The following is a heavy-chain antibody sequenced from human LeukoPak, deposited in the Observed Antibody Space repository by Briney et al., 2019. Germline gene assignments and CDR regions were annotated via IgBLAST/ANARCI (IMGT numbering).Heavy chain of an antibody. D-gene: IGHD2-15*01. CDR3: ARERRPNGGGYYMDV. CDR1: GFTFSSYS. V-gene: IGHV3-21*01. J-gene: IGHJ6*03. CDR2: ISSSSYI. Sequence: GGSLRLSCAASGFTFSSYSMNWVRQAPGKGLEWVSSISSSSYIYYADSVKGRFTISRDNAKNSLYLQMNSLRAEDTAVYYCARERRPNGGGYYMDVWGKGTTVTVSS.